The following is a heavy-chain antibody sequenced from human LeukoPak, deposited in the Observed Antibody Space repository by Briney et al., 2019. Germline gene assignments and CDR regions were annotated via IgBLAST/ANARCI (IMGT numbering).Heavy chain of an antibody. J-gene: IGHJ4*02. CDR3: AKDCRVLWCYIDY. V-gene: IGHV3-30-3*01. CDR2: ISDDGSNK. D-gene: IGHD4/OR15-4a*01. CDR1: GFPFSSYP. Sequence: QSGGSLRLSCGASGFPFSSYPMPWVRQAPGKGLEWVAVISDDGSNKYYADSVKGRFTISRDNSKNTLYLQMNSLRAEDTAVYYCAKDCRVLWCYIDYWGQGTLVTVSS.